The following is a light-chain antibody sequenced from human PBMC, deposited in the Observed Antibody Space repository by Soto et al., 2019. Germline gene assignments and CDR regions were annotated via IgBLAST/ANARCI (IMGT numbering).Light chain of an antibody. J-gene: IGKJ5*01. CDR2: AAS. CDR1: QSIGKH. Sequence: DRVTITCRASQSIGKHLNWYQQKPGKAPKFLIYAASNLQSGVPSRFSGSGSGTDFTLTVNSLQPEDFATYYCQQGYTSAITFGQGTRLEIK. V-gene: IGKV1-39*01. CDR3: QQGYTSAIT.